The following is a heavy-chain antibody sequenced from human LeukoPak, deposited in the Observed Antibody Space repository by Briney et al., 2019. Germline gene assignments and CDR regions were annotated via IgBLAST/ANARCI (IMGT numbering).Heavy chain of an antibody. J-gene: IGHJ4*02. V-gene: IGHV4-34*01. Sequence: SETLSLTCAVYGGSFSGSYWSWIRQPPGKGLEWIGEINHSGSTNYNPSLKSRVTISIHTSKNQFSLKLRSVTAADTAVYYCTRSPPPGATAYGVVDLWGQGTLVTVSS. CDR2: INHSGST. CDR3: TRSPPPGATAYGVVDL. CDR1: GGSFSGSY. D-gene: IGHD3-16*01.